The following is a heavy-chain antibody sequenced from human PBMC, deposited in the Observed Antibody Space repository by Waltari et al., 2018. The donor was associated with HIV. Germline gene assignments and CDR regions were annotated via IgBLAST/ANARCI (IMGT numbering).Heavy chain of an antibody. Sequence: EVQLVESGGGLVRPGGSLRLSCAVSGFTLSRYAMNWVRQIPGTGLQWVSYISPTGKFIYHADSVQGRFIISRDNTKKSLYLQMKDLRDSDTAGYHCAATVTTRGTFDYWGNGTLVSV. CDR3: AATVTTRGTFDY. CDR2: ISPTGKFI. V-gene: IGHV3-21*01. D-gene: IGHD4-17*01. CDR1: GFTLSRYA. J-gene: IGHJ4*01.